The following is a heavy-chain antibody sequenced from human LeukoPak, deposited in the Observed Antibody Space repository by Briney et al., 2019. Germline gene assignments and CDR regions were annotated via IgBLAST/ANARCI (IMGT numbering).Heavy chain of an antibody. J-gene: IGHJ4*02. CDR3: ARDRGDTVVTSFFDY. CDR2: ISGSGGST. D-gene: IGHD4-23*01. CDR1: GFTLSTYA. V-gene: IGHV3-23*01. Sequence: PGRSLRLSCAAAGFTLSTYAMSWVRQAPGKWLEWVSAISGSGGSTYYADSVKGRFTISRDNSKNTLYLQMNSLRAEDTAVYYCARDRGDTVVTSFFDYWGQGTLVTVSS.